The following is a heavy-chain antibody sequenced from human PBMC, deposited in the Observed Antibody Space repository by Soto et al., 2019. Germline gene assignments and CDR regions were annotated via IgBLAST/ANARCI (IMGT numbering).Heavy chain of an antibody. V-gene: IGHV3-49*04. CDR2: IRSKAYGGTT. Sequence: GGSLRLSCTASGFTFGDYAMSWVRQAPGKGLEWVGFIRSKAYGGTTEYAASVKGRFTISRDDSKSIAYLQMNSLKTEDTAVYYCTRSLTGYYNYAFDIWGQGTMVTVSS. CDR1: GFTFGDYA. D-gene: IGHD3-9*01. J-gene: IGHJ3*02. CDR3: TRSLTGYYNYAFDI.